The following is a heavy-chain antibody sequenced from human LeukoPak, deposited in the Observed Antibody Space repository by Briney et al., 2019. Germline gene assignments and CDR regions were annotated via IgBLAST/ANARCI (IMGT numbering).Heavy chain of an antibody. CDR3: ARLVLSYGNAFDH. CDR2: IYYSGST. Sequence: SETLSLTCTVSGGSLSSYYWGWIRQPPGKGLEWIGSIYYSGSTYYSPSLKSRVTISVDTSKNQFSLKLSSVTAADTAVYYCARLVLSYGNAFDHWGQGTLVTVSS. J-gene: IGHJ4*02. CDR1: GGSLSSYY. V-gene: IGHV4-39*01. D-gene: IGHD3-16*01.